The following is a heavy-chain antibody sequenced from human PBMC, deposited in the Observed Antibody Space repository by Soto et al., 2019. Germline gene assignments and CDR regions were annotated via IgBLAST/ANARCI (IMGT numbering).Heavy chain of an antibody. CDR1: GGSMIAYY. CDR2: TYYSGST. Sequence: SETLSLTCTVSGGSMIAYYWNWMRQPPGKGLQWIGYTYYSGSTTYNPSLKSRVTISVDSSKNQFSLKLDSVTPADTAVYYCARVRGTAGKRYFDYWGPGTLVTVSS. CDR3: ARVRGTAGKRYFDY. D-gene: IGHD6-13*01. V-gene: IGHV4-59*01. J-gene: IGHJ4*02.